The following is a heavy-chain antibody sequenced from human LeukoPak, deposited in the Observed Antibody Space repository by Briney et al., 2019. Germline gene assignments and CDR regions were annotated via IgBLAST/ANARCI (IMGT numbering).Heavy chain of an antibody. J-gene: IGHJ4*02. V-gene: IGHV4-59*01. CDR3: ARDGGVSGATTGYDY. D-gene: IGHD1-26*01. CDR2: IYYSGST. CDR1: GGSISSYY. Sequence: SETLCLTCTVSGGSISSYYWSWIRQPPGKGLEWIGYIYYSGSTNYNPSLKSRVTISVDTSKNQFSLKLSSVTAADTAVYYCARDGGVSGATTGYDYWGQGTLVTVSS.